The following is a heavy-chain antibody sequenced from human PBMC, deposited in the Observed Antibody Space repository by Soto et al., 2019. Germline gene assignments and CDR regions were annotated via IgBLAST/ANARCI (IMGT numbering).Heavy chain of an antibody. CDR2: IIPIFGTA. V-gene: IGHV1-69*13. D-gene: IGHD4-17*01. CDR1: VGTFSSYA. J-gene: IGHJ6*02. CDR3: AFYGDVHYYYYGMDV. Sequence: GXSVKVSCKASVGTFSSYAISWVRQAPGQGLEWMGGIIPIFGTANYAQKFQGRVTITADESTSTAYMELSSLRSEDTAVYYCAFYGDVHYYYYGMDVWGQGTTVTVSS.